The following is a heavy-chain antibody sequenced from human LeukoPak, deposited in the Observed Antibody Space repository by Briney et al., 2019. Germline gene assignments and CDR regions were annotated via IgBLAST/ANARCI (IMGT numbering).Heavy chain of an antibody. D-gene: IGHD4-17*01. Sequence: ASVKVSCKTSGYTFTNYGISWVRQAPGQGLAWMGWISPYNGQTYYAQKLQGRVTMTTDTSTSTAYMELRSLRSDDTAVYYCARDPVRRQTRNDCGDHDVGDYWGQGTLVTVPS. CDR2: ISPYNGQT. V-gene: IGHV1-18*01. J-gene: IGHJ4*02. CDR3: ARDPVRRQTRNDCGDHDVGDY. CDR1: GYTFTNYG.